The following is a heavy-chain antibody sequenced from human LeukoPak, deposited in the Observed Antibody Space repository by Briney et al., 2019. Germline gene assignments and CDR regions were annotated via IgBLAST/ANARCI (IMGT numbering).Heavy chain of an antibody. V-gene: IGHV4-38-2*01. J-gene: IGHJ4*02. CDR3: ARHRYGGFDY. Sequence: SETLSLTCAVSGYSISSGYYWGWIRQPPGKGLEWIGSIYHSGSTYYNPSLKSRVTISVDTSKNQFPLKLYSVTAADTAVYYCARHRYGGFDYWGQGTLVTVSS. CDR1: GYSISSGYY. D-gene: IGHD1-26*01. CDR2: IYHSGST.